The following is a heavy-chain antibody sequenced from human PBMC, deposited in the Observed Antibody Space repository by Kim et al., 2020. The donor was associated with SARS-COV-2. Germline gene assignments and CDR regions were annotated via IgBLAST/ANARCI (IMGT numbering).Heavy chain of an antibody. J-gene: IGHJ4*02. CDR2: IKYSGST. CDR3: ARDLSNYFDY. Sequence: SETLSLTCTVSGGSINSDGYYWSWIRQHPGKGLEWIAYIKYSGSTYYNPSLRSRVTISVDTSKKQFSLKLSSVTAADTAVYYCARDLSNYFDYWGQGILV. V-gene: IGHV4-31*03. CDR1: GGSINSDGYY. D-gene: IGHD2-8*01.